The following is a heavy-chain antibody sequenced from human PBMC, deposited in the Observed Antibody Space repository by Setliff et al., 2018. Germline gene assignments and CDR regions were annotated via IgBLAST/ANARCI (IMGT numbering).Heavy chain of an antibody. CDR1: GMSLSEHY. D-gene: IGHD1-1*01. CDR2: ISHTGST. J-gene: IGHJ6*03. V-gene: IGHV4-34*01. CDR3: ARVVPTGRRGRLYYYYMDV. Sequence: SETLSLTCVVDGMSLSEHYWAWIRQSPGKGLEWIGEISHTGSTNYNPSLKSRVTISINTSKKQFSLMMNSVTAAGTGVYFCARVVPTGRRGRLYYYYMDVWDKGATVPVSS.